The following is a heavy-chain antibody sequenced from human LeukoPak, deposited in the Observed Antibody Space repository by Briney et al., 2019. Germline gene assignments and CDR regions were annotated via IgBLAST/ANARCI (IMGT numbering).Heavy chain of an antibody. V-gene: IGHV3-21*01. CDR1: GFSFTTYT. CDR3: ARDSGGRRDAFDI. Sequence: GGSLRLSCAASGFSFTTYTMDWVRQAPGKGLEWLSSITSSTSYIYYADSVKGRFTISRDNAKNSLYLQMNGLRAEGTAVYYCARDSGGRRDAFDIWGQGTMVTVSS. D-gene: IGHD1-1*01. J-gene: IGHJ3*02. CDR2: ITSSTSYI.